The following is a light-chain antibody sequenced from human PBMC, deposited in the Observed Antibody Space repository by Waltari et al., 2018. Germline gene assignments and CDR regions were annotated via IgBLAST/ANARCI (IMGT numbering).Light chain of an antibody. CDR1: RANIGAGYE. CDR3: QSYDSSLSASV. V-gene: IGLV1-40*01. CDR2: AYT. Sequence: QSVLTQPPSVSGAPGQRVTTSCPGSRANIGAGYEVPWYQQLPGTAPNLLIYAYTYRPSGVPDRFSGSKSGTSASLAITGLQAEDEADYYCQSYDSSLSASVFAGGTKLTVL. J-gene: IGLJ3*02.